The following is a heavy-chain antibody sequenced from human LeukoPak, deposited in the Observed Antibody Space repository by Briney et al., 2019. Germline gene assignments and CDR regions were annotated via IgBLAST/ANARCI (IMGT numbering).Heavy chain of an antibody. CDR3: AKVRTSAWDFDY. V-gene: IGHV3-23*01. CDR2: ISSSGGST. CDR1: GFTFSSYA. Sequence: GGSLRLSWAASGFTFSSYAMSWVSQAPGKGLEWVSAISSSGGSTYYADSVKGRFTISRDNSKNTLYLQMNSLRAEDTAVYYCAKVRTSAWDFDYWGQGTLVTVSS. J-gene: IGHJ4*02. D-gene: IGHD6-19*01.